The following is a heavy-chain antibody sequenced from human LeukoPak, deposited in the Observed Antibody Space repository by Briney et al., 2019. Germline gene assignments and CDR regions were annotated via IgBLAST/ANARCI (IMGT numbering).Heavy chain of an antibody. Sequence: ASVKVSCKTSGYTFTSYYMHWVRQAPGQGLEWMGIINPSGSNTNYAQRFQGRVTMTRDTSTRTVYMELSSLRSEDTALYYCARVRGVEFDYWGQGTLVTVSS. CDR3: ARVRGVEFDY. CDR2: INPSGSNT. CDR1: GYTFTSYY. D-gene: IGHD3-10*01. J-gene: IGHJ4*02. V-gene: IGHV1-46*01.